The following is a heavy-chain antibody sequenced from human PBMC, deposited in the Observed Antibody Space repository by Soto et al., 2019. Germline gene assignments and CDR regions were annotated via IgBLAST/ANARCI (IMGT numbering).Heavy chain of an antibody. CDR2: IKSKTDGGTT. CDR3: TTDRYDSSGYYYFFDY. V-gene: IGHV3-15*01. J-gene: IGHJ4*02. CDR1: GFTFSNAW. Sequence: GGSLRLSCAASGFTFSNAWMSWVRQAPGKGLEWVGRIKSKTDGGTTDYAAPVKGRITISRDDSKNTLYLQKNSLKTEDTAVYYCTTDRYDSSGYYYFFDYWGQGTLVTVSS. D-gene: IGHD3-22*01.